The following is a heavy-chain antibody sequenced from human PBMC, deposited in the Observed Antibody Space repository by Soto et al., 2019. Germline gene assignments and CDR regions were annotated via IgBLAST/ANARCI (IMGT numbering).Heavy chain of an antibody. CDR3: ARRSCNSPSCYYYGLDV. CDR1: GGSISSGGYS. D-gene: IGHD2-2*01. CDR2: IDHSGIT. V-gene: IGHV4-30-2*01. J-gene: IGHJ6*02. Sequence: TSETLSLTCAVSGGSISSGGYSWSWIRQPPGKGLEWIGFIDHSGITYYNPSLQSRVTLSIDTSENQFSLRLTSVTAADTAVYYCARRSCNSPSCYYYGLDVWGQGTTVTVSS.